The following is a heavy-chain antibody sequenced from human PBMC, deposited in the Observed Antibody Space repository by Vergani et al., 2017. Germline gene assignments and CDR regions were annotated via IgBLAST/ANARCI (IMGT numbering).Heavy chain of an antibody. J-gene: IGHJ4*02. CDR3: ARRRATGSWYVDWGLFGH. D-gene: IGHD6-13*01. CDR2: INPDTGET. Sequence: QLVQSGAEVKKPGASVKVSCKASEYIFTAYYIHWVRQAPGQGLEWMGWINPDTGETKFAQKFQGRVTLTSDTSSTTVYMELNNLNSDDTAVYYCARRRATGSWYVDWGLFGHWDQGTQVIVSS. V-gene: IGHV1-2*02. CDR1: EYIFTAYY.